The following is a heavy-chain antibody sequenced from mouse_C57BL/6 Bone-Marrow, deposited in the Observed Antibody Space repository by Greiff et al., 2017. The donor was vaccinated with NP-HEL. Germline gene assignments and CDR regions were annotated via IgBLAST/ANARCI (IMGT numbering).Heavy chain of an antibody. J-gene: IGHJ4*01. CDR2: ISSGSSTI. D-gene: IGHD2-14*01. V-gene: IGHV5-17*01. Sequence: EVKLVESGGGLVKPGGSLKLSCAASGFTFSDYGMHWVSQAPEKGLEWVAYISSGSSTIYYADTVKGRFTISRDNAQNTLFLQMTSRGSEDTAMYYCARGYRGAMDYWGQGTSVTVSS. CDR1: GFTFSDYG. CDR3: ARGYRGAMDY.